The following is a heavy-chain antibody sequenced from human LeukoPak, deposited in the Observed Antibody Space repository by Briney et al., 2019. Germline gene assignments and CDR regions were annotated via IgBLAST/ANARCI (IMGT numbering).Heavy chain of an antibody. CDR1: GGSISSSSYY. J-gene: IGHJ5*02. CDR2: IYYSGST. D-gene: IGHD3-3*01. V-gene: IGHV4-39*01. Sequence: PSETLSLTCTVSGGSISSSSYYWGWIRQPPGKGLEWIGSIYYSGSTYYNPSLKSRVTISVDTSKNQFSLKLSSVTAADTAVYYCARTTYYDFWSGYYTNAGSWFDPWGQGTLVTVSS. CDR3: ARTTYYDFWSGYYTNAGSWFDP.